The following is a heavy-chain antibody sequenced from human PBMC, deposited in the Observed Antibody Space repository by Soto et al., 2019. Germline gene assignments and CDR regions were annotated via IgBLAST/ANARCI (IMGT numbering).Heavy chain of an antibody. D-gene: IGHD2-2*01. CDR3: ARRSDIVVVPAAGEGYFDY. Sequence: SETLSLTCTVSGGSISSYYWSWIRQPPGKGLEWIGYIYYSGSTNYNPSLKSQVTISVATSTNQFTLKLSSGTAADTAVYYCARRSDIVVVPAAGEGYFDYWGQGTLVTVSS. CDR1: GGSISSYY. V-gene: IGHV4-59*01. J-gene: IGHJ4*02. CDR2: IYYSGST.